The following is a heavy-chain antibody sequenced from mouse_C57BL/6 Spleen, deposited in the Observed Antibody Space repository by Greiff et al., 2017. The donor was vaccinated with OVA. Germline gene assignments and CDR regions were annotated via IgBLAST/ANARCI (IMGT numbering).Heavy chain of an antibody. CDR3: ARWRFPNWYFDV. CDR1: GYTFTSYW. CDR2: INPSNGGT. J-gene: IGHJ1*03. Sequence: QVQLQQSGTELVKPGASVKLSCKASGYTFTSYWMHWVKQRPGQGLEWIGNINPSNGGTNYNEKFKSKATLTVDKSSSTAYMQLSSLTSEDSAVYYCARWRFPNWYFDVWGTGTTVTVSS. V-gene: IGHV1-53*01.